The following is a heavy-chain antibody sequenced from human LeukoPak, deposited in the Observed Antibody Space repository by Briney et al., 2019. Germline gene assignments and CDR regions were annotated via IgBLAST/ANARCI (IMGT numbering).Heavy chain of an antibody. Sequence: GGSLRLSCAASASGVAFTSHSMNWVRQAPGKGLEWISYIHSSGDYILYADSVKGRFTVSRDNARNSLYLQMNSLRAEDTAIYYCAREYNSRATFDYWGQGTLVTVSS. V-gene: IGHV3-21*05. D-gene: IGHD1-20*01. J-gene: IGHJ4*02. CDR2: IHSSGDYI. CDR1: ASGVAFTSHS. CDR3: AREYNSRATFDY.